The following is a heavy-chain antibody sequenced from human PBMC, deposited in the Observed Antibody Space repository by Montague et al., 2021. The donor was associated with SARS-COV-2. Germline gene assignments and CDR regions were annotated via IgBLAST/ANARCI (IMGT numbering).Heavy chain of an antibody. CDR1: GGPISSGSYY. J-gene: IGHJ4*02. D-gene: IGHD6-19*01. V-gene: IGHV4-61*02. Sequence: TLSLTCTVSGGPISSGSYYWSWIRQPAGKGLEWIGRISISGSTNYNPSLKSLVTISVDTSKNQFSLKLSSVTAADTAVYYCARDIAVAGLFDYWGQGTLVTVSS. CDR3: ARDIAVAGLFDY. CDR2: ISISGST.